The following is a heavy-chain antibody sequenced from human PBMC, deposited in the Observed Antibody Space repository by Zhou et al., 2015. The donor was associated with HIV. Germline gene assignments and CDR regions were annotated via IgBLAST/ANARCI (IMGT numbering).Heavy chain of an antibody. D-gene: IGHD1-26*01. Sequence: QMQLVQSGPEVKKPGTSVKVSCKASGFTFTSSAVQWVRQARGQRLEWIGWIVVGSGNTNYAQKFQERVTITRDMSTSTAYMELSSLRSEDTAVYYCAADPVFTGWDYYYYGMDVWGQGTTVTVSS. CDR1: GFTFTSSA. J-gene: IGHJ6*02. CDR2: IVVGSGNT. V-gene: IGHV1-58*01. CDR3: AADPVFTGWDYYYYGMDV.